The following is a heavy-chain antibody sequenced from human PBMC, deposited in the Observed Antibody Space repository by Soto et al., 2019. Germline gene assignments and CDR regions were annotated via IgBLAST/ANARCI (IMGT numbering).Heavy chain of an antibody. CDR1: GYTFTSYY. J-gene: IGHJ4*02. V-gene: IGHV1-46*03. CDR2: INHSGGST. CDR3: ARDRRSIAARPLIFDY. Sequence: QVQLVQSGAEVKKPGASVKVSCKASGYTFTSYYMHWVRQAPGQGLEWMGIINHSGGSTSYAQKFQGRVTMTRDTSTSTVYMELSSLRSEDTAVYYCARDRRSIAARPLIFDYWGQGTLVTVSS. D-gene: IGHD6-6*01.